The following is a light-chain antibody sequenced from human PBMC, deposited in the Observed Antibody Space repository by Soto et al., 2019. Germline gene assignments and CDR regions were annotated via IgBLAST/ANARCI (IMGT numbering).Light chain of an antibody. Sequence: QLVLTQPPSASGTPGQRVTISCSTSSSNIGGNTVNWYQQVPGTAPKLLIYSYDQRPSGVPDRFSGSKSGTSACLAISGLQSEDEADYYCAAWDASLNGYVFGTGTKLTVL. CDR2: SYD. CDR1: SSNIGGNT. V-gene: IGLV1-44*01. CDR3: AAWDASLNGYV. J-gene: IGLJ1*01.